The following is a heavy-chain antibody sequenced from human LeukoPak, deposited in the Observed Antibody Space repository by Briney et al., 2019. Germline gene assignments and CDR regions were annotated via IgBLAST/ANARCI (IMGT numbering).Heavy chain of an antibody. J-gene: IGHJ4*02. CDR3: ARGGTVDY. V-gene: IGHV3-21*01. CDR2: ISSSSSYM. CDR1: GFTFSSYS. D-gene: IGHD3/OR15-3a*01. Sequence: GGSLRLSCAASGFTFSSYSMNWVRQAPGKGLEWVSSISSSSSYMYYADSVKGRFTISRDNAKNSLYLQMNSLRAEDTAVYYCARGGTVDYWGQGTLVTVSS.